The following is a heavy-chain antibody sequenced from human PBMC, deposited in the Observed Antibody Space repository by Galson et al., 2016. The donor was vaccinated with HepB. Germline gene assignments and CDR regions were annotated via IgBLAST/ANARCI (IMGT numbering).Heavy chain of an antibody. CDR1: GFIFSSFV. Sequence: SLRLSCAASGFIFSSFVVHWVRQAPGKGLEWVAVISSDGSNKNYADSVKGRFTISRDNSKNTLALQMNSLRAEDTAEYYCARDPGQPEFYYYGMDVWGQGTTVTVSS. J-gene: IGHJ6*02. V-gene: IGHV3-30-3*01. D-gene: IGHD3-10*01. CDR2: ISSDGSNK. CDR3: ARDPGQPEFYYYGMDV.